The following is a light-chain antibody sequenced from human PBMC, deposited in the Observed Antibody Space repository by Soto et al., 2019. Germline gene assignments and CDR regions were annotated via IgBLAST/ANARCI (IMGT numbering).Light chain of an antibody. Sequence: QSALTQPASVSGSPGQSITISCTGSSSDVGGYNYDSWYQQHPGKAPKLMIYEVSNRPSGVSNRFSGSKSGNTASLTISGLQAEDEADYYCSSYTSSSNVVFGGGTKVTVL. CDR2: EVS. CDR1: SSDVGGYNY. V-gene: IGLV2-14*01. J-gene: IGLJ2*01. CDR3: SSYTSSSNVV.